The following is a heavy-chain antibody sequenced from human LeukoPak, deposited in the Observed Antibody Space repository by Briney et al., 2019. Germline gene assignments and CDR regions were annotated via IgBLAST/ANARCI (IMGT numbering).Heavy chain of an antibody. Sequence: GASVKVFCKASGYTFTSHYIHWVRQAPGQGLEWMGIINPSGGSTNYAQKFQGRVTMTRDTSTSTVHMDLSSLRSEDTAVYYCARTGVSGGAYYGMDVWGQGTKVTVSS. J-gene: IGHJ6*02. V-gene: IGHV1-46*01. CDR3: ARTGVSGGAYYGMDV. CDR1: GYTFTSHY. CDR2: INPSGGST. D-gene: IGHD6-6*01.